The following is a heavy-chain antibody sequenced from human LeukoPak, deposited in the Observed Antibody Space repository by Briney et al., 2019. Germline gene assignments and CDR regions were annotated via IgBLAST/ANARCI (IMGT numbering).Heavy chain of an antibody. CDR3: ARDTGSGLEPIL. D-gene: IGHD3-9*01. CDR1: GYTFTCYY. Sequence: GASVKVSCKASGYTFTCYYMHWVRQAPGQGLEWMGLINPTGGSTGYAQKFQGRVTMTRDTSITTAYMELSRLTSDDTAMYYCARDTGSGLEPILWGQGTLVTVSS. J-gene: IGHJ4*02. CDR2: INPTGGST. V-gene: IGHV1-2*06.